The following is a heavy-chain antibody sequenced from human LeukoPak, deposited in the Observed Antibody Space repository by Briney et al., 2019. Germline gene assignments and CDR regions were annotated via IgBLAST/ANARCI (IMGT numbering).Heavy chain of an antibody. CDR2: ISVNGDRT. CDR3: AKESPLSMAGA. D-gene: IGHD5-24*01. J-gene: IGHJ5*02. CDR1: GFTFSRSA. V-gene: IGHV3-23*01. Sequence: GGSLRLSCAASGFTFSRSAMSWVRQAPGKGLEWVSAISVNGDRTYYADSMEGRFTISRDTSKNTLYLQMNSLRPEDTALYYCAKESPLSMAGAWGQGTLVTVSS.